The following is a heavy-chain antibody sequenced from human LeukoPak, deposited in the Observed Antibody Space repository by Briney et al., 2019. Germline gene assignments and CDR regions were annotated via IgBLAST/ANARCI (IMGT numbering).Heavy chain of an antibody. CDR1: GFTFSSFS. CDR3: TREDHSNYNY. CDR2: ITSSSNSI. Sequence: GGSLRLSCAASGFTFSSFSMSWVRQAPGKGLEWISYITSSSNSIYYADSVKGRFTISRDNAENALYLQMNSLRAEDTAVYYCTREDHSNYNYWGQGTLVTVSS. J-gene: IGHJ4*02. V-gene: IGHV3-48*04. D-gene: IGHD4-11*01.